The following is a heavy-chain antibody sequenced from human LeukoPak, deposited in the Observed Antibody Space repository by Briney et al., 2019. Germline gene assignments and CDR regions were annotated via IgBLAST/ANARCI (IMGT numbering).Heavy chain of an antibody. J-gene: IGHJ3*02. CDR3: ARESKARYYYGSGSNAFDI. CDR2: INPNSGGT. Sequence: ASVKVSCKASGYTFTGHYMHWVRQAPGQGLEWMGWINPNSGGTNYAQKFQGRVTMTRDTSISTAYMELSRLRSDDTAVYYCARESKARYYYGSGSNAFDIWGQGTMVTVSS. D-gene: IGHD3-10*01. CDR1: GYTFTGHY. V-gene: IGHV1-2*02.